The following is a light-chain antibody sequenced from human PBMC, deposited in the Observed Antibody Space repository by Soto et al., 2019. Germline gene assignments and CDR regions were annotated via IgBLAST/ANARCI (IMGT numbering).Light chain of an antibody. V-gene: IGKV1-39*01. CDR3: QQSYITPLVLLT. J-gene: IGKJ4*01. Sequence: DIQMTQSPSSLSASVGDRVTITCRASQSISSYLNWYQQKPGKAPKLLIYAASSLQSGVPSRFSGCRSGTDFTLTISCLQPDVFATYCRQQSYITPLVLLTFGGETKVEIK. CDR2: AAS. CDR1: QSISSY.